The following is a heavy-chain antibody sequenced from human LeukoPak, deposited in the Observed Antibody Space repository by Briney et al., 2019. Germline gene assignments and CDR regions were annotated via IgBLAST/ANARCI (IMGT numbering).Heavy chain of an antibody. CDR1: GGSVSSGGDY. Sequence: SETLSLTCSVSGGSVSSGGDYWGWIRQPPGKGLEWIGTIYYSGSTYYDPSLKSRVTISVDTSKDQFSLNLNSVTAADTAVYYCARGGTLMTMVNWGQGTLVTVSS. V-gene: IGHV4-39*07. J-gene: IGHJ4*02. D-gene: IGHD4/OR15-4a*01. CDR2: IYYSGST. CDR3: ARGGTLMTMVN.